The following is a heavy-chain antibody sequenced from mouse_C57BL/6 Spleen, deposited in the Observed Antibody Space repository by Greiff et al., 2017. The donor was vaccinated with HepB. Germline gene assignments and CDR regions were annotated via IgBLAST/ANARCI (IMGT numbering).Heavy chain of an antibody. V-gene: IGHV1-42*01. CDR1: GYSFTGYY. CDR2: INPSTGGT. J-gene: IGHJ1*03. Sequence: VQLQQSGPELVKPGASVKISCKASGYSFTGYYMNWVKQSPEKSLEWIGEINPSTGGTTYNQKFKAKATLTVDKSSSTAYMQLKSLTSEDSAVYYCIYGSSYEGYFDVWGTGTTVTVSS. CDR3: IYGSSYEGYFDV. D-gene: IGHD1-1*01.